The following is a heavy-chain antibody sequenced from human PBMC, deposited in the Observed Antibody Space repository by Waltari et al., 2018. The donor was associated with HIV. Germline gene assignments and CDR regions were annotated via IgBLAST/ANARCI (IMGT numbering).Heavy chain of an antibody. CDR2: VIPVFGTT. Sequence: QVQLVQSGAEVKTPGSSVTVSCKASGGTFNNYAITWVRQAPGQGLEWMGGVIPVFGTTNDAQKFQGRLTIIADESTSTGYMELSSLRSEDTAVYYCARMATVVDWYFDLWGRGALVTVSS. J-gene: IGHJ2*01. CDR3: ARMATVVDWYFDL. V-gene: IGHV1-69*01. CDR1: GGTFNNYA. D-gene: IGHD2-15*01.